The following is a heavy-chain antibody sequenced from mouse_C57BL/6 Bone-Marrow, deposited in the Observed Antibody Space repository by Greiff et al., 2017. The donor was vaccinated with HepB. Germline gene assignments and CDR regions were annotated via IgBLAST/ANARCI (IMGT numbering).Heavy chain of an antibody. CDR2: INPYNGGT. D-gene: IGHD1-1*01. J-gene: IGHJ2*01. Sequence: EVKLMESGPVLVKPGASVKMSCKASGYTFTDYYMNWVKQSHGKSLEWIGVINPYNGGTSYNQKFKGKATLTVDKSSSTAYMELNSLTSEDSAVYYCARKGRRTFFDYWGQGTTLTVSS. CDR1: GYTFTDYY. CDR3: ARKGRRTFFDY. V-gene: IGHV1-19*01.